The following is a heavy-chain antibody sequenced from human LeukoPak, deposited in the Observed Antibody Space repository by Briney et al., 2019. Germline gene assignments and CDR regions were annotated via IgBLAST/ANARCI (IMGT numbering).Heavy chain of an antibody. D-gene: IGHD5-18*01. V-gene: IGHV3-7*03. Sequence: GGSLRLSCAVSGFPFSTFWMSWVRQAPGKGLEWVANINQDGSEKYYVDSVRGRFAISRDNAKNSLYLQMNSLRAEDTAVYYCARDEGRGYSYGYVDYWGQGTLVTVSS. CDR3: ARDEGRGYSYGYVDY. CDR2: INQDGSEK. J-gene: IGHJ4*02. CDR1: GFPFSTFW.